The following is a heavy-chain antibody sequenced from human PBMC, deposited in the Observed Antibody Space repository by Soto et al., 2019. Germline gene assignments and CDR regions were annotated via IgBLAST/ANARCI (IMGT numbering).Heavy chain of an antibody. Sequence: QVQLQQWGAGLLKPSETLSLTCGVYGGSFSGYYWSWIRQPPGKGLEWIGEANHSGSTNYNPSLKSRVTISVDTSKNQFPLKLSSVTAADTALYYCARKYHPYYGAGCPYGMDVWGQGTTVTVSS. CDR1: GGSFSGYY. D-gene: IGHD3-10*01. V-gene: IGHV4-34*01. CDR2: ANHSGST. CDR3: ARKYHPYYGAGCPYGMDV. J-gene: IGHJ6*02.